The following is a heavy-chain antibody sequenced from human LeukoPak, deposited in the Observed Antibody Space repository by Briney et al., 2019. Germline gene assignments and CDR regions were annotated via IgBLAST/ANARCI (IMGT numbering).Heavy chain of an antibody. CDR3: ARLDSSGYGILWY. CDR1: GSSISSGYY. Sequence: PSETLSLTCSVSGSSISSGYYWGWIRQPPGQALEWIGSIYHSGSTYYNPSLKSRVTISVDTSKNQFSLKLSSVTAADTAVYYCARLDSSGYGILWYWGQGTLVTVSS. V-gene: IGHV4-38-2*01. J-gene: IGHJ4*02. CDR2: IYHSGST. D-gene: IGHD3-22*01.